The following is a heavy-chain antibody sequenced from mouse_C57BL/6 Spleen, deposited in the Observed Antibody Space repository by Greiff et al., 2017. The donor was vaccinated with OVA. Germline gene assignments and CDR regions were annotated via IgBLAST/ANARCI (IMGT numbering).Heavy chain of an antibody. CDR3: ARVSITTVVAPYYFDY. Sequence: DVKLQESGGGLVKPGGSLKLSCAASGFTFSSYAMSWVRQTPEKRLEWVATISDGGSYTYYPDNVKGRFTISRDNAKNNLYLQMSHLKSEDTAMYYCARVSITTVVAPYYFDYWGQGTTLTVSS. CDR2: ISDGGSYT. D-gene: IGHD1-1*01. CDR1: GFTFSSYA. V-gene: IGHV5-4*03. J-gene: IGHJ2*01.